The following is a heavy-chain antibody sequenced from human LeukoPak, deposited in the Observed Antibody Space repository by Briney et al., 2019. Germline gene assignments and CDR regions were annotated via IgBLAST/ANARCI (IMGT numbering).Heavy chain of an antibody. V-gene: IGHV3-21*01. D-gene: IGHD3-22*01. CDR1: GFTFSSYS. Sequence: GGPLRLSCAASGFTFSSYSMNWVRQAPGKGLEWVSSISSSSSYIYYADSVKGRFTISRDNAKNSLYLQMNSLRAEDTAVYYCARAVGHYYDSSGSNDYWGQGTLVTVSS. CDR2: ISSSSSYI. J-gene: IGHJ4*02. CDR3: ARAVGHYYDSSGSNDY.